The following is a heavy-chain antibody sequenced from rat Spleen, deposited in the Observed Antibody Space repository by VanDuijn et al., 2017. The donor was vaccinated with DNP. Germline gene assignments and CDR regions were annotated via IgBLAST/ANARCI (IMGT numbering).Heavy chain of an antibody. J-gene: IGHJ2*01. D-gene: IGHD1-11*01. V-gene: IGHV5-22*01. CDR2: MSPTTRSS. CDR3: ARHEGLRRVWDY. Sequence: EVQLAESGGGLVQPGRSLKLSCVASGFSFSDYDMAWVRQAPTKGLEWVACMSPTTRSSYYRDSVRGRFTVSRDDSTSTLYLQMNSLRSEDMATYYCARHEGLRRVWDYWGQGVMVTVSS. CDR1: GFSFSDYD.